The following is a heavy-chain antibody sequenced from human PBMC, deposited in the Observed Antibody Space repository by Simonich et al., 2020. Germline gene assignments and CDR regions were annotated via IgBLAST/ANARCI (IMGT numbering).Heavy chain of an antibody. D-gene: IGHD1-1*01. V-gene: IGHV1-18*01. CDR1: GSPFTSYG. Sequence: QVQLVQSGAEVQKPGASVKVSCTASGSPFTSYGISWVRQAPGQGLEWMGLIRAYNGNTNYAQKLQGRVTMTTDTSTSTAYMELRSLRSDDTAVYYCARSTTGTTAFDIWGQGTMVTVSS. CDR3: ARSTTGTTAFDI. CDR2: IRAYNGNT. J-gene: IGHJ3*02.